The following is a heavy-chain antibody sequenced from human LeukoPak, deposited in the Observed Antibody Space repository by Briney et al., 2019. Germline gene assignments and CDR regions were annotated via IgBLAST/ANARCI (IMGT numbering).Heavy chain of an antibody. Sequence: SETLSLTCTVSGGSISSGDYYWSWIRQPPGKGLEWIGCIYYSGSTYYNPSLKSRVTISVDTSKNQFSLKLSSVTAADTAVYYCARGTRYSSSWFSAWGQGTLVTVSS. CDR3: ARGTRYSSSWFSA. V-gene: IGHV4-30-4*01. CDR2: IYYSGST. J-gene: IGHJ4*02. CDR1: GGSISSGDYY. D-gene: IGHD6-13*01.